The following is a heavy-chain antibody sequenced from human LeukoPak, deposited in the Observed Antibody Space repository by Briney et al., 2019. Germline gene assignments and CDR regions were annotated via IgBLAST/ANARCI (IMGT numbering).Heavy chain of an antibody. V-gene: IGHV4-38-2*02. CDR2: IYHSGST. Sequence: PSETLSLTCTVSGYSISSGYYWGWIRQPPGSGLEWIVSIYHSGSTYYSPSLKSRVTISVNTSKDQFSLKLSSVTAADTAVYYCARVHNGWSYFDYWGQGTLVTVSS. D-gene: IGHD6-19*01. CDR3: ARVHNGWSYFDY. J-gene: IGHJ4*02. CDR1: GYSISSGYY.